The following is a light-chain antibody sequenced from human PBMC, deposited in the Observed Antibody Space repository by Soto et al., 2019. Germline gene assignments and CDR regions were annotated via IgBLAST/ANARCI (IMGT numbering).Light chain of an antibody. CDR2: EVS. CDR1: SSDVGGYNY. J-gene: IGLJ1*01. CDR3: SSYTSSSTQV. V-gene: IGLV2-14*01. Sequence: QSVLTQPASVSGSPGQSITISCTGTSSDVGGYNYVSWYQQHPGKAPKLMIYEVSNWPSGVSNRFSGSKSGNTASLTISGLQAEDEADYYCSSYTSSSTQVFGTGTKLTVL.